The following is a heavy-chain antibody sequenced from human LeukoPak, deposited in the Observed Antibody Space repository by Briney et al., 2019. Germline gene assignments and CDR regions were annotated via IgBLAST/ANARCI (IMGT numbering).Heavy chain of an antibody. V-gene: IGHV4-59*01. Sequence: PSETLSLTCSVSGGSITNYYWTWIRQSPEKGLEWLGYIHYTGNTNYNPSLKSRIAISVDASKNHFSLRLRSVTAADTAMYYCARQVESLRSVAYDLWGQGAMVIVSS. CDR1: GGSITNYY. CDR3: ARQVESLRSVAYDL. D-gene: IGHD4-17*01. CDR2: IHYTGNT. J-gene: IGHJ3*01.